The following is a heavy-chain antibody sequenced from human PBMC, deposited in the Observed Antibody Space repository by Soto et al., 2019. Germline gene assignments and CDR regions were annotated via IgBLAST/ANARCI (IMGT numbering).Heavy chain of an antibody. Sequence: SETLSLTCTVSGGSISSGGYYWSWIRQHPGKGLEWIGYIYYSGSTYYNPSLKSRVTISVDTSKNQFSLKLSSVTAADTAVYYCARVLGVVIITGAPYYMDVWGKGTTVTVSS. CDR2: IYYSGST. J-gene: IGHJ6*03. V-gene: IGHV4-31*03. CDR1: GGSISSGGYY. CDR3: ARVLGVVIITGAPYYMDV. D-gene: IGHD3-22*01.